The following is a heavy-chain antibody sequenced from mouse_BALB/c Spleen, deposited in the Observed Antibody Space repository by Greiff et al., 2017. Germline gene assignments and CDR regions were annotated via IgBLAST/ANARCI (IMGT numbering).Heavy chain of an antibody. CDR2: ISYSGST. CDR3: ARMDGNYDYAMDY. V-gene: IGHV3-2*02. J-gene: IGHJ4*01. CDR1: GYSITSDYA. Sequence: EVQLQESGPGLVKPSQSLSLTCTVTGYSITSDYAWNWIRQFPGNKLEWMGYISYSGSTSYNPSLKSRISITRDTSKNQFFLQLNSVTTEDTATYYCARMDGNYDYAMDYWGQGTSVTVSS. D-gene: IGHD2-1*01.